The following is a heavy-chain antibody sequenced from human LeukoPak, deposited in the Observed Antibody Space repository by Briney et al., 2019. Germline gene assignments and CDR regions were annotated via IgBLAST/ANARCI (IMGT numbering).Heavy chain of an antibody. Sequence: SETLSLTCAGYGGSFSGYYWSWIRQPPGKGLEWIGEINHSGSTNYNPSLKSRVTISVDTSKNQFSLKLSSVTAADTAVYYCAREGVAVAGTNSCDYWGQGTPVTVSS. CDR1: GGSFSGYY. CDR3: AREGVAVAGTNSCDY. CDR2: INHSGST. V-gene: IGHV4-34*01. J-gene: IGHJ4*02. D-gene: IGHD6-19*01.